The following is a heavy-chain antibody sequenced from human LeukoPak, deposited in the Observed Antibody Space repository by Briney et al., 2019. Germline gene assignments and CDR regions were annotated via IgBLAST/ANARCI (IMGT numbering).Heavy chain of an antibody. CDR1: GGSISSGGYY. D-gene: IGHD3-9*01. CDR3: ARDMTDWWFDP. V-gene: IGHV4-31*03. Sequence: SETLSLTCTVSGGSISSGGYYWSWIRQHPGTGLEWIGYIYYSGSTHYNPSLKSRVTISVDTSKNQFSLKLSSVTAADTAVYYCARDMTDWWFDPWGQGTLVTVSS. CDR2: IYYSGST. J-gene: IGHJ5*02.